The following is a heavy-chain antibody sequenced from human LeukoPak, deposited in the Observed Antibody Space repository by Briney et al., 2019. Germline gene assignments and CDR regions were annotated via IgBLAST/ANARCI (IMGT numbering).Heavy chain of an antibody. CDR3: VERSLSGTYGDF. Sequence: GGSLRLSCSASGFTFTNYAMRWVRQAPGKGLEYVSGISTSGGTTYYADSVRDRFTISRDNSKNTLYLQMSSLRAEDTAVYYCVERSLSGTYGDFWGQGALVTVSS. CDR2: ISTSGGTT. CDR1: GFTFTNYA. D-gene: IGHD1-26*01. J-gene: IGHJ4*02. V-gene: IGHV3-64D*09.